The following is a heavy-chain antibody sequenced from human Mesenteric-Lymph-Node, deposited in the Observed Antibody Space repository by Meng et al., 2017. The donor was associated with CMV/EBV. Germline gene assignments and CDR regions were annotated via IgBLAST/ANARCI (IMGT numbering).Heavy chain of an antibody. V-gene: IGHV3-48*03. CDR1: GFTFSSYE. J-gene: IGHJ4*02. D-gene: IGHD3-3*01. CDR3: ARSMFYDFWSGPDFDL. CDR2: ISSSGSTI. Sequence: GESLKISCAASGFTFSSYEMNWVRQAPGKGLEWVSYISSSGSTIYYADSVKGRFTISRDNAKNSLYLQMNSLRAEDTAVYYCARSMFYDFWSGPDFDLWGQGTLVTVSS.